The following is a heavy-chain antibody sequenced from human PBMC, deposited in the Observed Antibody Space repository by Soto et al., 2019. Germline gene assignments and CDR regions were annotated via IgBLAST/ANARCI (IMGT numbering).Heavy chain of an antibody. CDR2: IIPIFGTA. D-gene: IGHD6-19*01. CDR3: AMGISSGWYGQGNYGMDV. V-gene: IGHV1-69*12. J-gene: IGHJ6*02. Sequence: QVQLVQSGAEVKKPGXSVKVSCKAXGGXFSSYAISWVRQAPGQGLEWMGGIIPIFGTANYAQKFQGRVTITADESTSTAYMELSSLRSEDTAVYYCAMGISSGWYGQGNYGMDVWGQGTTVTVSS. CDR1: GGXFSSYA.